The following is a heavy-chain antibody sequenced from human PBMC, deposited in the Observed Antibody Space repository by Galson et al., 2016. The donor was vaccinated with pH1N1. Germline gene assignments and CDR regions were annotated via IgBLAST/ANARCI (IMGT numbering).Heavy chain of an antibody. V-gene: IGHV1-2*02. CDR1: GYTFTGHY. J-gene: IGHJ5*02. D-gene: IGHD2-21*01. Sequence: SVKVSCKASGYTFTGHYMHWVRQAPGRGLEWMGWINPENGDTKYAQKFQDRVTMTGDTSNSTAYMEVNRLTSDDTAVYYCARIIRYSSGLDPWGQGTLVTVSS. CDR2: INPENGDT. CDR3: ARIIRYSSGLDP.